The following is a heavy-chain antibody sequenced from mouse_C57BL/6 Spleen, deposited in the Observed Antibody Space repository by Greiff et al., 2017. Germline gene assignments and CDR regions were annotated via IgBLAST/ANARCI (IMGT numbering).Heavy chain of an antibody. D-gene: IGHD3-2*02. CDR2: IDPENGDT. J-gene: IGHJ3*01. Sequence: VQLKESGAELVRPGASVKLSCTASGFNIKDDYMHWVKQRPEQGLEWIGWIDPENGDTESASKFQGKATITADTSSNTAYLQLSSLTSEDTAVYYCTTPDSSGPAYRGERALVSVSA. CDR1: GFNIKDDY. V-gene: IGHV14-4*01. CDR3: TTPDSSGPAY.